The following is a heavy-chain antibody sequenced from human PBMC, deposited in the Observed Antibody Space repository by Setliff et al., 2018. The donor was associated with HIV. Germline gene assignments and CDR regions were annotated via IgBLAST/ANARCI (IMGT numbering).Heavy chain of an antibody. CDR2: INWNGGST. Sequence: GGSLRLSCTASGFTFDDYDMSWVRQAPGKGLEWVSGINWNGGSTGYADSVKGRFTISRDNARKSLYLQMNSLRAEDTALYFCAKNRARELAYVANYFDQWGQGTLVTVSS. V-gene: IGHV3-20*04. CDR1: GFTFDDYD. J-gene: IGHJ4*02. CDR3: AKNRARELAYVANYFDQ. D-gene: IGHD1-26*01.